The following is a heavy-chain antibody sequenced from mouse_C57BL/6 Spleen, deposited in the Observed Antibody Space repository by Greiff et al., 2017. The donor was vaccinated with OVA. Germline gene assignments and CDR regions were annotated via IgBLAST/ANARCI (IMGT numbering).Heavy chain of an antibody. CDR3: ARGWGWYFDV. CDR2: IDPSDSYT. V-gene: IGHV1-59*01. CDR1: GYTFTSYW. J-gene: IGHJ1*03. Sequence: VQLQQPGAELVRPGTSVKLSCKASGYTFTSYWMHWVKQRPGQGLEWIGVIDPSDSYTNYNQKFKGKATLTVDTSSSTAYMQLSSLTSEDSAVYYCARGWGWYFDVWGTGTTVTVSS.